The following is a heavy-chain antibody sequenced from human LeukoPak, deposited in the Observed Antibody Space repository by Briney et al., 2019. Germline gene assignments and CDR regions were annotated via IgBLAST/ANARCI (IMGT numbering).Heavy chain of an antibody. CDR3: AREAWYYDYVWGSYRNNWFDP. CDR1: GGSISSGGYY. D-gene: IGHD3-16*02. Sequence: SETLSLTCTVSGGSISSGGYYWSWIRQHPGKGLEWIGYIYYSGSTYYNPSLKSRVTISVDTSKNQFSLKLSSVTAADTAVYYCAREAWYYDYVWGSYRNNWFDPWGQGTLVTVSS. CDR2: IYYSGST. J-gene: IGHJ5*02. V-gene: IGHV4-31*03.